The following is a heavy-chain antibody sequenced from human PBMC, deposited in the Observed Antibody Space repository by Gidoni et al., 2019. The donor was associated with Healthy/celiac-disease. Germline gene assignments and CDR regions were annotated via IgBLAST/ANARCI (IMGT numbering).Heavy chain of an antibody. Sequence: QVQLQESGPGLVQPSQNLSNPCTAAGGSISSCSYYWSWIRQPAGKGLAWIGRFYTSGGATYNPSLMRRITISTDASKTQFSLKLRCVPAADAAVYYCARVTTEYYYGMDVWGQGTTVTVSS. CDR1: GGSISSCSYY. V-gene: IGHV4-61*02. J-gene: IGHJ6*02. CDR2: FYTSGGA. CDR3: ARVTTEYYYGMDV. D-gene: IGHD4-4*01.